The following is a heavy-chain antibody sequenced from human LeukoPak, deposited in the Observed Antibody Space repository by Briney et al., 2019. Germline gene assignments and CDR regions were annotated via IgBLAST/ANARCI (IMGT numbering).Heavy chain of an antibody. J-gene: IGHJ4*02. CDR3: ARAAVRGWGKTYYFDY. D-gene: IGHD3-10*01. CDR2: ISSSGSTI. Sequence: PGGSLRLSCAASGFTFSSYEMNWVRQAPGKGLEWVSYISSSGSTIHYADSVKGRFTISRDNAKNSLYLQMNSLRAEDTAVYYCARAAVRGWGKTYYFDYWGQGTLVTVSS. V-gene: IGHV3-48*03. CDR1: GFTFSSYE.